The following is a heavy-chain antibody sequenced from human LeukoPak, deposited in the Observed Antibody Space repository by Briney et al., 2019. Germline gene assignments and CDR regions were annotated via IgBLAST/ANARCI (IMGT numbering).Heavy chain of an antibody. Sequence: SGGSLRLSCAASGFTFSSYGMHWVRQAPGKGLEWVAFIRYDGSNKYYADSVKGRFTISRDNSKNTLYLQMNSLRAEDTAVYYCAKPMVRGHYFDYWGQGTLVTVSS. V-gene: IGHV3-30*02. J-gene: IGHJ4*02. CDR2: IRYDGSNK. CDR3: AKPMVRGHYFDY. CDR1: GFTFSSYG. D-gene: IGHD3-10*01.